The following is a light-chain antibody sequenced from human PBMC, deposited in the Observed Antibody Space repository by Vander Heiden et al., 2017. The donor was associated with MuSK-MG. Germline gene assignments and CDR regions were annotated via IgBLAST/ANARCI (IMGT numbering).Light chain of an antibody. J-gene: IGLJ2*01. Sequence: QSALTQPASVPGSPGQPITISCTGTSSDVGGYNYVSWYQQHPGKAPILMIYDVSNRPSGVSNRFSGSKSGNTASLTISGLQAKDEADYYCNSYTSSSTLFGGGTKLTVL. V-gene: IGLV2-14*01. CDR1: SSDVGGYNY. CDR3: NSYTSSSTL. CDR2: DVS.